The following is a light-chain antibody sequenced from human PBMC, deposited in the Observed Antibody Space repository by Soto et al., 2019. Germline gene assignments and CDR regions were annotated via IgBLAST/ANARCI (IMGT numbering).Light chain of an antibody. J-gene: IGLJ1*01. V-gene: IGLV2-14*01. Sequence: SPGQSVTISCTGTSSDVGGYNYVSWYQRHPGKVPKLMIYEVSERPSGVSNRFSGSKSGNTASLTIAGLQAEDEADYYCNSYTSSRTYVFGTGTKVTVL. CDR1: SSDVGGYNY. CDR3: NSYTSSRTYV. CDR2: EVS.